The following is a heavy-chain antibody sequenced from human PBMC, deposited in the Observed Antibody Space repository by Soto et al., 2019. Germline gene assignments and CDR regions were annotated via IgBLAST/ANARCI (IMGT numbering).Heavy chain of an antibody. CDR2: INQDGSER. J-gene: IGHJ4*02. Sequence: EVQLVESGGGLVQLGGSLSFPCAAPGFTFSTYWMTWFRQPPGKGREGVASINQDGSERYYVDSVRGRFTISRDNAKNSLYLQMNSLRAEDTAVYYCVCGGNFFVYWGQGTLVTVSP. D-gene: IGHD3-16*01. CDR3: VCGGNFFVY. V-gene: IGHV3-7*01. CDR1: GFTFSTYW.